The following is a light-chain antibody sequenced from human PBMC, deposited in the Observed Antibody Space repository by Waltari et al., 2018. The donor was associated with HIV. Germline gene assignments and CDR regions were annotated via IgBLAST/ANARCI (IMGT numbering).Light chain of an antibody. J-gene: IGLJ2*01. CDR1: NFRLRS. CDR2: DDS. CDR3: QVWDNNNDQVV. Sequence: SLVLTQPPSVSVAPGQTARINCDGNNFRLRSVHWYQQKPGRAPVLVVNDDSTRPSGIPERLSGSNSGNTAALTISSVEAGDEADYYCQVWDNNNDQVVFGGGTKLTVL. V-gene: IGLV3-21*02.